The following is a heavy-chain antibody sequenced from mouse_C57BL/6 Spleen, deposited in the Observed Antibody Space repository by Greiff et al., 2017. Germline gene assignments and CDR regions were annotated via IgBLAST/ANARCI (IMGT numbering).Heavy chain of an antibody. V-gene: IGHV1-55*01. CDR3: ARSSGDYVGAMDY. D-gene: IGHD2-13*01. CDR2: IYPGSGST. J-gene: IGHJ4*01. CDR1: GYTFTSYW. Sequence: QVQLQQPGAELVKPGASVTMSCKASGYTFTSYWINWVKQRPGQGLEWIGDIYPGSGSTNYNDKFKSKATLTVDTSSSTAYMQLSSLTSEDSAVYYCARSSGDYVGAMDYWGQGTSVTVSS.